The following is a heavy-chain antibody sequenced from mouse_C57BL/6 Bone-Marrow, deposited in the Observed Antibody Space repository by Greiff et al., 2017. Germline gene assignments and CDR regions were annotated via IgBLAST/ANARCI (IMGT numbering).Heavy chain of an antibody. Sequence: QVQLQQSGSELRSPGSSVKLSCKDFDSEVFPIAYMSWVRQKPGHGFEWIGGILPSIGRTIYGEKFEDKATMDADTLSNTAYLELNSLTSEDSASYDCARRGVKRYFDVWGTGTTVTVSS. J-gene: IGHJ1*03. CDR2: ILPSIGRT. CDR3: ARRGVKRYFDV. CDR1: DSEVFPIAY. V-gene: IGHV15-2*01. D-gene: IGHD1-3*01.